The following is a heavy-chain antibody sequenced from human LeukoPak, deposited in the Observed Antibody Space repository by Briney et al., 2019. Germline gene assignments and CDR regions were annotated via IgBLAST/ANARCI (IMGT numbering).Heavy chain of an antibody. D-gene: IGHD3-22*01. J-gene: IGHJ6*03. CDR1: GGSISSGGYY. Sequence: PSETLSLTCTVSGGSISSGGYYWSWIRQHPGKGLEWIGYIYYSGSTYYNPSLKSRVTISVDTSKNQFSLKLSPVTAADTAVYYCARVRWGALYDSSGYSDYYMDVWGKGTTVTVSS. V-gene: IGHV4-31*03. CDR2: IYYSGST. CDR3: ARVRWGALYDSSGYSDYYMDV.